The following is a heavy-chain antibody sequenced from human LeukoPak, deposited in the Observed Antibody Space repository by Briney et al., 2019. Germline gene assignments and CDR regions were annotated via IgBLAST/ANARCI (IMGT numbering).Heavy chain of an antibody. Sequence: SETLSLTCTVSGGSISGYYWSWIRQPPGKGLEWIGYIYYSGSTNYNPSLKSRVTISVDTSKNQFSLKLSSVTAADTAVYYCATLYYDYVWGSYRYYYFDYWGQGTLVTVSS. V-gene: IGHV4-59*01. D-gene: IGHD3-16*02. CDR2: IYYSGST. CDR3: ATLYYDYVWGSYRYYYFDY. CDR1: GGSISGYY. J-gene: IGHJ4*02.